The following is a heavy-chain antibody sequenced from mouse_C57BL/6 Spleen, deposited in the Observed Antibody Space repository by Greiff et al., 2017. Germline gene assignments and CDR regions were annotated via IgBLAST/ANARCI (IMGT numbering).Heavy chain of an antibody. J-gene: IGHJ4*01. Sequence: EVKLLESGGGLVKPGGSLKLSCAASGFTFSSYAMSWVRQTPEKRLEWVATISAGGSYTYYPDNVKGRFTMSRDNAKNNLYLQMSHLKSEGTAMYYCARELGGGGYAMDEWGQGTSVTVSS. CDR3: ARELGGGGYAMDE. CDR1: GFTFSSYA. V-gene: IGHV5-4*01. D-gene: IGHD4-1*01. CDR2: ISAGGSYT.